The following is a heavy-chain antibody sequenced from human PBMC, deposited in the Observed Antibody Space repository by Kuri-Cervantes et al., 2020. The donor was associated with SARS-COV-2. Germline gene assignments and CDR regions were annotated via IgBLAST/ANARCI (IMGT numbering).Heavy chain of an antibody. V-gene: IGHV4-39*01. J-gene: IGHJ6*02. CDR2: IYYSGST. Sequence: SETLSLTCTVSGGSISSSSYYWGWIRQPPGKGLEWIGSIYYSGSTYYNPSLKSRVTISVDTSKNQFSLKLSSVTAADTAVYYCARTGWFGENYYGMDVWGQGTTVTVSS. CDR1: GGSISSSSYY. D-gene: IGHD3-10*01. CDR3: ARTGWFGENYYGMDV.